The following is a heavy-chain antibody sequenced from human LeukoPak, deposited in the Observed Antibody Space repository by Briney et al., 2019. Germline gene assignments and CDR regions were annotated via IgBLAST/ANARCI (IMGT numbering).Heavy chain of an antibody. J-gene: IGHJ4*02. D-gene: IGHD5-18*01. V-gene: IGHV3-30*01. CDR3: ARDPTGGNSYGLVDY. CDR2: ISNDGSNK. CDR1: GFTFSSFA. Sequence: PGGSLRLSCAASGFTFSSFAMHWVRQAPGKGLEWVALISNDGSNKYYADSVKGRFTISRDNSKNTLYLQMNSLRPEDTAVYYCARDPTGGNSYGLVDYWGQGALVTVSS.